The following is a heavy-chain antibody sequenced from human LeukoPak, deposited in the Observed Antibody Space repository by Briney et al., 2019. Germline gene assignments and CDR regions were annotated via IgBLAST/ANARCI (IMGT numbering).Heavy chain of an antibody. CDR1: GYTFTSYG. J-gene: IGHJ4*02. D-gene: IGHD1-26*01. Sequence: GASVKVSCKASGYTFTSYGISWVRQAPGQGLEWMGWISAYNGNTNYAQKLQGRVTMTTDTSTSTAYMELRSLKSDDTAVYYCASRSGQSRWELLSYWGQGTLVSVSS. V-gene: IGHV1-18*01. CDR2: ISAYNGNT. CDR3: ASRSGQSRWELLSY.